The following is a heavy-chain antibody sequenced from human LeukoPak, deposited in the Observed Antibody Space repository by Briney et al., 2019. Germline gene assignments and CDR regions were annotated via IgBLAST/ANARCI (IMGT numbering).Heavy chain of an antibody. CDR2: INPSGGST. CDR1: GYTFTSYY. J-gene: IGHJ4*02. V-gene: IGHV1-46*01. Sequence: ASVKVSCKASGYTFTSYYMHWVRQAPGQGLEWMGIINPSGGSTSYAQKFQGRVTITADKSTSTAYMELSSLRSEDTAVYYCARAYYDSSGFDYWGQGTLVTVSS. CDR3: ARAYYDSSGFDY. D-gene: IGHD3-22*01.